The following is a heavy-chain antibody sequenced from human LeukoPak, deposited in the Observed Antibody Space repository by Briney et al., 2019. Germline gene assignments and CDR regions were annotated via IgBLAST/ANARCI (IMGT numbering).Heavy chain of an antibody. CDR2: IYYSGNT. D-gene: IGHD3-16*01. V-gene: IGHV4-30-4*01. J-gene: IGHJ4*02. Sequence: PSQTLSLTCTVSGGSISSGDYYWSWIRQPPGKGLEWIGCIYYSGNTYYNPSLKSRVTISVDTSKNQFSLKLSSVTAADTAVYYCARDLARTDYFDYWGQGTLVTVSS. CDR3: ARDLARTDYFDY. CDR1: GGSISSGDYY.